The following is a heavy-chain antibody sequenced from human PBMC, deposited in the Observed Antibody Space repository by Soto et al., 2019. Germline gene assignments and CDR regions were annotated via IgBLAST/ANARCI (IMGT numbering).Heavy chain of an antibody. V-gene: IGHV1-8*01. CDR3: AIDTYSSRESAFDI. Sequence: QVQLMQSGAEVKKPGASVKVSCKASRYPFTSYDIHWVRQATGQGLEWMGWMNPNSGNTPFAQKFHDRLTMTTTPSTRIASMELSRLCSEDTPLYNWAIDTYSSRESAFDIWGQGTMVTVSS. CDR1: RYPFTSYD. J-gene: IGHJ3*02. D-gene: IGHD3-22*01. CDR2: MNPNSGNT.